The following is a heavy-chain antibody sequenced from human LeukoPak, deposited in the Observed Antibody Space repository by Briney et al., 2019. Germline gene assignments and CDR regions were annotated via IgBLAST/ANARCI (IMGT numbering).Heavy chain of an antibody. CDR3: ARHVIVVGSSRDAFDI. V-gene: IGHV4-34*01. D-gene: IGHD2/OR15-2a*01. J-gene: IGHJ3*02. Sequence: PSETLSLTCAVYGGSFSGYYWSWIRQPPGKGLEWIGEINHSGSTNYNPSLKSRVTISVDTSKNQFSLKLSSVTAADTAVYYCARHVIVVGSSRDAFDIWGQGTMVTVSS. CDR1: GGSFSGYY. CDR2: INHSGST.